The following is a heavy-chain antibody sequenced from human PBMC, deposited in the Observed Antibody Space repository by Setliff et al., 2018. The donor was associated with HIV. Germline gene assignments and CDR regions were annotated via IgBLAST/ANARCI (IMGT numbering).Heavy chain of an antibody. CDR2: IYTSGST. V-gene: IGHV4-4*07. CDR1: GGSITSSY. J-gene: IGHJ4*02. Sequence: PSETLSLTCTVSGGSITSSYWSWIRQPAGKGLEWIGRIYTSGSTNYNPSLKSRVTMSIGTSKKQFSLKLASVTAADTAVYYCARGGSYDTFDYWGQGTLVTVSS. D-gene: IGHD3-22*01. CDR3: ARGGSYDTFDY.